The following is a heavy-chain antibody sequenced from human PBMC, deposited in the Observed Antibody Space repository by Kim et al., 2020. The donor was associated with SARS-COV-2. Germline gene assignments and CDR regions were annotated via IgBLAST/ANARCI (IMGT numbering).Heavy chain of an antibody. D-gene: IGHD3-16*01. CDR3: AIGSGWFDS. Sequence: SETLSLTCTVSGASVNSGAYYWSWIRQPPGMPLEWIGFIYYRGVTNCNPSLKSRVTISVDTSKNQFSLRLTSVTAADTGVYYCAIGSGWFDSCGQGTLVTVSS. V-gene: IGHV4-61*08. CDR1: GASVNSGAYY. CDR2: IYYRGVT. J-gene: IGHJ5*01.